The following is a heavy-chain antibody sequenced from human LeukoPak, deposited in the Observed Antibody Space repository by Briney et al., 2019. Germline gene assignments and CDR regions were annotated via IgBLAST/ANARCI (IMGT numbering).Heavy chain of an antibody. CDR1: GGSISSYY. Sequence: SETLSLTCTVSGGSISSYYWSWIRQPAGKGLEWIGRIYTSGSTNYNPSLKSRVTMSVDTSKNQFSLKLSSVTAADTAVYYCARDSLVGATTYVDYWGQGTLVTVSS. J-gene: IGHJ4*02. CDR2: IYTSGST. CDR3: ARDSLVGATTYVDY. D-gene: IGHD1-26*01. V-gene: IGHV4-4*07.